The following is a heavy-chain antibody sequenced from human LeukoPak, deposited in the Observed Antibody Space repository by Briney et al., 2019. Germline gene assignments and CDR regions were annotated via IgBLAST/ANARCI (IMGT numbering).Heavy chain of an antibody. CDR1: GFTFDDYA. D-gene: IGHD3-10*01. J-gene: IGHJ4*02. Sequence: PGGSLRLSCVASGFTFDDYAMHWVRQAPGKGLEWVSGISWNSGSIGYADSVKGRFTISRDNAKNSLYLQMNSLRAEDTAVYYCARANPPGISFFDYWGQGALVTVSS. V-gene: IGHV3-9*01. CDR3: ARANPPGISFFDY. CDR2: ISWNSGSI.